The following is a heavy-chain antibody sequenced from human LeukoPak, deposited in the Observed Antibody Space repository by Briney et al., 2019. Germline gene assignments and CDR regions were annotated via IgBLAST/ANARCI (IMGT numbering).Heavy chain of an antibody. CDR1: GGSISSGDYY. J-gene: IGHJ2*01. Sequence: PSETLSLTCTVPGGSISSGDYYWSWIRQPPGKGLEWIGYIYYSGSTYYNPSLKSRVTISVDTSKNQFSLKLSSVTAADTAVYYCARGVMGYDSSGYHSHWYFDLWGRGTLVTVSS. V-gene: IGHV4-30-4*01. CDR2: IYYSGST. D-gene: IGHD3-22*01. CDR3: ARGVMGYDSSGYHSHWYFDL.